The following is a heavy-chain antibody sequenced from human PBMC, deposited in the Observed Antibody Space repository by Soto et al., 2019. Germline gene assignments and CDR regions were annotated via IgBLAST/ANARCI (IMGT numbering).Heavy chain of an antibody. CDR3: ARDPRGYYDILTGYYGYFDY. J-gene: IGHJ4*02. V-gene: IGHV1-2*04. Sequence: ASVKVSCKASGYTFTGYYMHWVRQAPGQGLEWMGWINPNSGGTNYAQKFQGWVTMTRDTSISTAYMELRSLRSDDTAVYYCARDPRGYYDILTGYYGYFDYWGQGTLVTVSS. CDR1: GYTFTGYY. D-gene: IGHD3-9*01. CDR2: INPNSGGT.